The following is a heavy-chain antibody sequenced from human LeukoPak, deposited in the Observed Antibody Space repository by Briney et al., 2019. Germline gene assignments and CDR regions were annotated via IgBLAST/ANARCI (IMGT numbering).Heavy chain of an antibody. D-gene: IGHD3-22*01. J-gene: IGHJ4*02. V-gene: IGHV1-18*01. CDR1: GYTFNVYG. CDR3: AASLTGDSSGYYSPFDY. Sequence: GASVKVSCKASGYTFNVYGITWVRQAPGQGLEWMGWISGYNGNTNYAQKFQGRVTMTTDTSTSTAYMELRSLRSDDTAVYYCAASLTGDSSGYYSPFDYWGQGTLVTVSS. CDR2: ISGYNGNT.